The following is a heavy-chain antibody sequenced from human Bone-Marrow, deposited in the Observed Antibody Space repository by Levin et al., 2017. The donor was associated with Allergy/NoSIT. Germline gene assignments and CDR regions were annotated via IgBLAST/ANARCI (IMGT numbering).Heavy chain of an antibody. J-gene: IGHJ4*02. Sequence: GESLKISCAASGFTFSSYAMSWVRQAPGKGLEWVSAISGSGGSTYYADSVKGRFTISRDNSKNTLYLQMNSLRAEDTAVYYCASRRIAVAVTSFDDYWGQGTLVTVSS. CDR1: GFTFSSYA. D-gene: IGHD6-19*01. CDR3: ASRRIAVAVTSFDDY. V-gene: IGHV3-23*01. CDR2: ISGSGGST.